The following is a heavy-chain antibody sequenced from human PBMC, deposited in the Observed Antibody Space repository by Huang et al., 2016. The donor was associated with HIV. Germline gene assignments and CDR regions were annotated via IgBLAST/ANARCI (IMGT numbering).Heavy chain of an antibody. D-gene: IGHD3-9*01. CDR1: GGSFTNYY. CDR3: VRGPRYVSADWYARLRNYWFFDL. V-gene: IGHV4-34*01. J-gene: IGHJ2*01. Sequence: QQQLQQWGAGLLKPSETLSLTCAVYGGSFTNYYWGWIRQPPGKGLEWIGENNNGGITQYSPSLKRRVTISLDTSKNQVSLKLTSVSAADTAVYYCVRGPRYVSADWYARLRNYWFFDLWGRGSLVSVSS. CDR2: NNNGGIT.